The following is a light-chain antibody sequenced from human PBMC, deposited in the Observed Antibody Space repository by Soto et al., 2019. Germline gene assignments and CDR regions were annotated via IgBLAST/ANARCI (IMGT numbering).Light chain of an antibody. CDR1: QSISDW. V-gene: IGKV1-5*01. CDR2: DAS. J-gene: IGKJ4*01. Sequence: DIQMTQSPSTLSASVGDRVTITCRASQSISDWLAWHQQKPGKAPKILIYDASSLESGVPSRFSGSGSGTEFTLTISSLQPDDFATYYCQQYNSYSPLTFGGGTKVEIK. CDR3: QQYNSYSPLT.